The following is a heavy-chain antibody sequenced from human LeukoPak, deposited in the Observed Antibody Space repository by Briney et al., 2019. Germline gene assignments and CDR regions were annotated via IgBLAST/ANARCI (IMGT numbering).Heavy chain of an antibody. V-gene: IGHV1-69*13. CDR3: AVHSGSYYAAFDY. D-gene: IGHD1-26*01. Sequence: ASVKVSCTASGGTFSSYAISWVRQAPGQGLEWMGGIIPIFGTANYAQKFQGRVTITADESTSTAYMELSSLRSEDTAVYYCAVHSGSYYAAFDYWGQGTLVTVS. CDR2: IIPIFGTA. J-gene: IGHJ4*02. CDR1: GGTFSSYA.